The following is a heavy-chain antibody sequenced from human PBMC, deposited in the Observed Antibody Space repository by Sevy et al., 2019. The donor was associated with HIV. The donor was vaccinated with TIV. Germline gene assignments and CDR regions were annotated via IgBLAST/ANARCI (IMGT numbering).Heavy chain of an antibody. CDR2: ISGSGGST. J-gene: IGHJ3*02. V-gene: IGHV3-23*01. CDR3: ARDHGESCGYYPLGAFDI. Sequence: GGSLRLSCAASGFTFTNYAMNWVRQAPGKGLEWVSTISGSGGSTYYADSEKGRFKISRNNSKNTLYLQMNSLRAADTALYYCARDHGESCGYYPLGAFDIWGQGTMVTVSS. CDR1: GFTFTNYA. D-gene: IGHD3-22*01.